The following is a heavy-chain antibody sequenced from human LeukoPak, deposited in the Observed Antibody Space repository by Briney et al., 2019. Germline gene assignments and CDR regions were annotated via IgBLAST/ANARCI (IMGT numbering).Heavy chain of an antibody. J-gene: IGHJ4*02. D-gene: IGHD2-8*01. CDR1: GYTFTGYY. CDR3: ARASGAGGMLYGPDY. V-gene: IGHV1-46*01. Sequence: ASVKVSCKASGYTFTGYYMHWVRQAPGQGLEWMGIINPSGGSTSYAQTFQGRVTMTRDTSTSTVYMELSSLRSEDTAVYYCARASGAGGMLYGPDYWGQGTLVTVSS. CDR2: INPSGGST.